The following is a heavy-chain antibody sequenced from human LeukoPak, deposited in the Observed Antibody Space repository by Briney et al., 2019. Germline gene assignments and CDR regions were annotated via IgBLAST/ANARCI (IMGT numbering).Heavy chain of an antibody. CDR2: ISSSSSYI. CDR1: GFTFSSYS. J-gene: IGHJ4*02. D-gene: IGHD5-12*01. Sequence: GGSLRLSCAASGFTFSSYSMNWVRQAPGKGLEWVSSISSSSSYIYYADSVKGRFTISRDNAKNLLYLQMNSLRAEDTAVYYCARARYSGYGGNWGQGTLVTVSS. V-gene: IGHV3-21*04. CDR3: ARARYSGYGGN.